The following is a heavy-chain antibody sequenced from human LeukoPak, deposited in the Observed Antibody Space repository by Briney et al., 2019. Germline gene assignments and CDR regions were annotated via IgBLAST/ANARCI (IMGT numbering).Heavy chain of an antibody. CDR3: ASWEKYCSGGSCTDY. Sequence: SVKVSCKASGGTFSSYAISWVRQAPGQGLEWMGRIIPIFGTANYAQKFQGRVTITTDESTSTAYMELSSLRSEDTAVYYCASWEKYCSGGSCTDYWGQGTLVTVSS. D-gene: IGHD2-15*01. CDR1: GGTFSSYA. J-gene: IGHJ4*02. V-gene: IGHV1-69*05. CDR2: IIPIFGTA.